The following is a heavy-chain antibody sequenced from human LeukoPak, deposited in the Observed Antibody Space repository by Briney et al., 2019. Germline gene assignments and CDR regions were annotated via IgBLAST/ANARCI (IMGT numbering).Heavy chain of an antibody. CDR2: LSSGSAYI. CDR3: ARARQLVGYYYMDV. J-gene: IGHJ6*03. CDR1: GFTFSGYS. V-gene: IGHV3-21*01. D-gene: IGHD6-6*01. Sequence: GSLRLSCAASGFTFSGYSMNLVRQAPGRGLEWVSYLSSGSAYIYYADSVKGRFTISRDNAKNSLYLQMKSLRAEDTAVYYCARARQLVGYYYMDVWGKGTTVTVSS.